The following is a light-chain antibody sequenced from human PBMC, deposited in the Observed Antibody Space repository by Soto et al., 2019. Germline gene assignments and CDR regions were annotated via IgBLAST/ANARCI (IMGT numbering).Light chain of an antibody. Sequence: ILLTQSPSSLSASVGDRVTITCRASQGIDTSLAWYQQKPGKAPKLLIYAASNFQSGVPSRFSGSGSGTHFTLTISSLQPEDFATYYCQQLHGYPITFGQGPRLEI. V-gene: IGKV1-9*01. CDR2: AAS. J-gene: IGKJ5*01. CDR3: QQLHGYPIT. CDR1: QGIDTS.